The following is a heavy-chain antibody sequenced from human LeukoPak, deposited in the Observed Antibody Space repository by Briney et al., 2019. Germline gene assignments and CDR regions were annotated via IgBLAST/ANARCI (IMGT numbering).Heavy chain of an antibody. CDR2: INPSGGST. V-gene: IGHV1-46*01. CDR3: ARAGLNRWIDP. D-gene: IGHD1/OR15-1a*01. J-gene: IGHJ5*02. CDR1: GYTFTSYY. Sequence: ASVKVSCTASGYTFTSYYMHWVRQAPGQGLEWMGIINPSGGSTSYAQKFQGRVTMTRDTSTSTVYRELSSLRAEDTAVYYWARAGLNRWIDPWGQGTLVTVSS.